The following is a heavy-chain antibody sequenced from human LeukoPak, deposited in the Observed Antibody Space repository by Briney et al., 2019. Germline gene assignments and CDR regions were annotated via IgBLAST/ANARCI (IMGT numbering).Heavy chain of an antibody. J-gene: IGHJ4*02. CDR3: AKDAWRSGDSLLYYSDY. D-gene: IGHD3-10*01. CDR1: GFTFSNYG. V-gene: IGHV3-23*01. CDR2: ISISGGST. Sequence: PGGSLRLSCAASGFTFSNYGMSWVRQAPGKGLEWVSVISISGGSTYYADSVKGRFTISRDNSKNTLYLKMNSLRAEDTAVYYCAKDAWRSGDSLLYYSDYWGQGTLVTVSS.